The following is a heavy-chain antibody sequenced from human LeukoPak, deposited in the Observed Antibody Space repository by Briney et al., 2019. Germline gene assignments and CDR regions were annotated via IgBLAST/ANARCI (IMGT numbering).Heavy chain of an antibody. D-gene: IGHD6-13*01. CDR3: ARCGAAGTYGMDV. CDR1: GYSFTSYW. J-gene: IGHJ6*02. Sequence: GESLNTSCKASGYSFTSYWIGWVRQMPGKGLEWMGIIYPGDSDTRYSPSFQGQVTISADKSISTAYLQWSSLKASDTAMYYCARCGAAGTYGMDVWGQGTTVTVSS. CDR2: IYPGDSDT. V-gene: IGHV5-51*01.